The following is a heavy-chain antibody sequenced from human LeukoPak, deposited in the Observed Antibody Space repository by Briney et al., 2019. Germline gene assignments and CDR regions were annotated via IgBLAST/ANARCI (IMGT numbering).Heavy chain of an antibody. CDR3: ASIVGATRDFDY. J-gene: IGHJ4*02. V-gene: IGHV3-30*03. D-gene: IGHD1-26*01. Sequence: GGSLRLSCAASGFTFSSYGMHWVRPAPGKGLEWVAVISYDGSNKYYADSVKGQFTISRDNSKNTLYLQMNSLRAEDTAVYYCASIVGATRDFDYWGQGTLVTVSS. CDR2: ISYDGSNK. CDR1: GFTFSSYG.